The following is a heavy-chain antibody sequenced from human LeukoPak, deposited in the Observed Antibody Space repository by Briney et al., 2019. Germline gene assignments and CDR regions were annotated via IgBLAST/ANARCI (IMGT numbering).Heavy chain of an antibody. V-gene: IGHV3-23*01. J-gene: IGHJ4*02. D-gene: IGHD6-6*01. CDR2: LSDGGGSR. CDR1: GFTFRSYG. CDR3: AKRVEYSSSSGGYFDY. Sequence: TGGSLRLSCAASGFTFRSYGMSWVRQAPGKGLEWVSALSDGGGSRYYADSVKGRFTISRDNSKNTLYLQMNNLRAEDTAVYYCAKRVEYSSSSGGYFDYWGQGTLVTVSS.